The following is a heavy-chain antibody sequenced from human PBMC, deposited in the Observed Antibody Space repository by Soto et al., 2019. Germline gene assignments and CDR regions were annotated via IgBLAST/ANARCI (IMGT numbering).Heavy chain of an antibody. CDR3: AREVFYFDC. CDR2: ISSSGSTI. J-gene: IGHJ4*02. CDR1: GFTFGIYS. Sequence: EVQLVESGGGLVQPGGSLRLSCAASGFTFGIYSMNWVRQAPGKGLEWVSYISSSGSTIYYADSVKGRFTISRDNAKNSLYLQMNSLRAEDTALYYCAREVFYFDCWGQGTLVTVSS. V-gene: IGHV3-48*01.